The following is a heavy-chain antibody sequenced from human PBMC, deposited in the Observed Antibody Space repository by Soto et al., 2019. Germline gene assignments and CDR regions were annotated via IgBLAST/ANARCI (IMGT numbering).Heavy chain of an antibody. D-gene: IGHD4-17*01. CDR1: GYRFTGYG. Sequence: ASVKVSCKASGYRFTGYGLHWVRQAPGQGLQWMGWINPKSGATDYAQKFQGRVTMTREMSTNTAYLELSGLRSDDTADDTAVYYCAKPNYGGEEYFQYGGDLLGQGTTVTVSS. CDR3: VYYCAKPNYGGEEYFQYGGDL. CDR2: INPKSGAT. J-gene: IGHJ6*02. V-gene: IGHV1-2*02.